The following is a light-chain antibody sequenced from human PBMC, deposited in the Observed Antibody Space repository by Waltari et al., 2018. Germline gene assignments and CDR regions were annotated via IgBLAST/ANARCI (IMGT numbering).Light chain of an antibody. CDR3: QQTYRFPWT. Sequence: DIQMTQSPSSLSASVGDRVTITCRASQTIDTYLSWYQQKEGKVPKILIYAASRLQSGVPSRFSGSESGTDFTLTITSLQPEDFATYYCQQTYRFPWTFGQGTKVEIK. J-gene: IGKJ1*01. CDR2: AAS. V-gene: IGKV1-39*01. CDR1: QTIDTY.